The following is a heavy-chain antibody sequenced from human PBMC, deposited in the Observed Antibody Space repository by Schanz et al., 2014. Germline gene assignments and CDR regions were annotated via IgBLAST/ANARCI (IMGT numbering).Heavy chain of an antibody. J-gene: IGHJ6*03. V-gene: IGHV1-69*02. D-gene: IGHD6-19*01. Sequence: QVHLVQSGAEVKKPGSSVKVSCKASGGTFSSDTFSWVRQAPGQGLEWMGWISAYNGNTNYAQKLQGRVTITRDTSASTAYMELTSLRSEDTAVYYCARLGTGMAVAGSVIDSYYYYMDVWGEGTTVTVSS. CDR3: ARLGTGMAVAGSVIDSYYYYMDV. CDR1: GGTFSSDT. CDR2: ISAYNGNT.